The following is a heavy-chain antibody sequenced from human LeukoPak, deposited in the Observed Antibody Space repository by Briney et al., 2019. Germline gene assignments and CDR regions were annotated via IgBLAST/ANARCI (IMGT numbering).Heavy chain of an antibody. Sequence: PGGSLRLSCAASGFTFSSYGMHWVRPAPGKGLEWVAVIWYDGSNKYYTDSVKGRFTISRHNSKNTLYLQMNSLRAEDTAVYYCARSPLSYCSGGSCYDNWFDPWCQGTLVTVSS. CDR1: GFTFSSYG. V-gene: IGHV3-33*01. CDR3: ARSPLSYCSGGSCYDNWFDP. J-gene: IGHJ5*02. CDR2: IWYDGSNK. D-gene: IGHD2-15*01.